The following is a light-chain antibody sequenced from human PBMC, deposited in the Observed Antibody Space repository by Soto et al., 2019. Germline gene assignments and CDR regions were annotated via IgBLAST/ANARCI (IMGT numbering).Light chain of an antibody. CDR2: AAS. J-gene: IGKJ1*01. V-gene: IGKV1-9*01. CDR1: QAISSS. Sequence: DIQMTQSPSTLSASVGDRVTITCRASQAISSSLAWYQQKPGKAPKLLIYAASTLQTGVPSRFSASGSGTEFTLTISSLHPDDFATYYCQEYNNYWTFGQGTKVDI. CDR3: QEYNNYWT.